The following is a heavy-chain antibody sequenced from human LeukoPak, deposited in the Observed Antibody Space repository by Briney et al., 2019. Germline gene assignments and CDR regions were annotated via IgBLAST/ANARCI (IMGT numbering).Heavy chain of an antibody. CDR1: GCKFTSYD. D-gene: IGHD3-10*01. CDR2: ISAYSGNT. CDR3: ATNYGSGSAPLDP. Sequence: ASVKVSCKPSGCKFTSYDLSWVRQAPGQGLEWMGWISAYSGNTNYAEKFHDRVTMTTDTSTGMAYMELRSLEFDDTAVYYCATNYGSGSAPLDPWGQGTLVTVSA. J-gene: IGHJ5*02. V-gene: IGHV1-18*01.